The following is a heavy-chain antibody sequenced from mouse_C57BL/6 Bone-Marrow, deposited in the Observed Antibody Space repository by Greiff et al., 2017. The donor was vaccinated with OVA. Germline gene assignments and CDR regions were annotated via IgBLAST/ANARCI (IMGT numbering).Heavy chain of an antibody. CDR1: GFNIQNTY. CDR2: IDPANGNT. Sequence: VQLKQSVAELVRPGASVKLSCTASGFNIQNTYMHWVKQRPAQGLEWIGRIDPANGNTKYAPKFQGKATITADTSSNTAYLQLSSLTSEDTAIYYCAPNYYGYAMDYWGQGTSVTVSS. D-gene: IGHD1-1*01. CDR3: APNYYGYAMDY. J-gene: IGHJ4*01. V-gene: IGHV14-3*01.